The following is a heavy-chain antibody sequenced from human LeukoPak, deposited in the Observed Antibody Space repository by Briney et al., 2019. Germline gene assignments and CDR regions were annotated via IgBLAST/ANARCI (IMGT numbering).Heavy chain of an antibody. Sequence: PGGSLRLSCVVSGFDLSDYYMSWIRQAPGKGLEWISCISSSGGNIYFADSVKGRFTMSRDNARGSLYLQMNSLRADDTAIYYCARRRDYFDYWGQGTLVTVSS. CDR1: GFDLSDYY. CDR3: ARRRDYFDY. J-gene: IGHJ4*02. V-gene: IGHV3-11*01. CDR2: ISSSGGNI.